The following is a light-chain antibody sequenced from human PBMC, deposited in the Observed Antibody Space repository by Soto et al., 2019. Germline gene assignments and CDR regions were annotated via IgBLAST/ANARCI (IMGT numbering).Light chain of an antibody. CDR2: KAS. J-gene: IGKJ5*01. CDR1: QSISSW. V-gene: IGKV1-5*03. CDR3: QQYNSYPT. Sequence: DIQMTQSPSTLSASVGDRVTITCRASQSISSWLAWYQQKPGKAPKLLIYKASSLESGVPSRFSGSGSGTEFTLTISSLQPDDFATYYCQQYNSYPTFGQGTRLE.